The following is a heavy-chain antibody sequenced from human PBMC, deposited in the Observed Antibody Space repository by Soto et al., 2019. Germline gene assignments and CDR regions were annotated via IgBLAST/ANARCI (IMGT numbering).Heavy chain of an antibody. D-gene: IGHD1-1*01. CDR1: GDSFSKYS. V-gene: IGHV1-69*13. CDR2: VIPRFGTT. CDR3: ARGRGLYNSGRSQLDS. J-gene: IGHJ5*01. Sequence: SVKVSCKASGDSFSKYSVNWVRQAPRQGLEWVGGVIPRFGTTNFAPTLQGRVTITADQSMNTVYMELSSLRSEDTALYYCARGRGLYNSGRSQLDSWG.